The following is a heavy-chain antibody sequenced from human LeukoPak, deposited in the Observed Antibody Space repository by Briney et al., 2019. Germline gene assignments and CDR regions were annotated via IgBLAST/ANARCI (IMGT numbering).Heavy chain of an antibody. CDR3: AASLPNIVVVPATKGPFGY. CDR1: GFTFSSYD. D-gene: IGHD2-2*01. CDR2: IGTAGDT. Sequence: GGSLRLSCAASGFTFSSYDMHWVRQATGKGLEWVSAIGTAGDTYYPGSVKGRFTISRENAKNSLYLQMNSLRAEDTAVYYCAASLPNIVVVPATKGPFGYWGQGALVTVSS. J-gene: IGHJ4*02. V-gene: IGHV3-13*01.